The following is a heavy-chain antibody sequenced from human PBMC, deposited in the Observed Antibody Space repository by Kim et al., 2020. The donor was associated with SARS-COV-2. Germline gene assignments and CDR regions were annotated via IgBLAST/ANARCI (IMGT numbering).Heavy chain of an antibody. CDR3: ARARVMYYYDSSGLVDY. CDR2: IYYSGST. CDR1: GGSISSGGYY. J-gene: IGHJ4*02. Sequence: SETLSLTCTVSGGSISSGGYYWSWIRQHPGKGLEWIGYIYYSGSTYYNPSLKSRVTISVDTSKNQFSLKLSSVTAADTAVYYCARARVMYYYDSSGLVDYWGQGTLVTVSS. V-gene: IGHV4-31*03. D-gene: IGHD3-22*01.